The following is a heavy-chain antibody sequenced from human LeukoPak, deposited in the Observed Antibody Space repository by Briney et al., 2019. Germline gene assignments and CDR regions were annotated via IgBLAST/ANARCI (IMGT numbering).Heavy chain of an antibody. Sequence: SETLSLTCTVSGGSISSYYRSWIRQPPGEGLEWIGYIYTSGSTNYNPSLKSRVTISVDTSKNQFSLKLSSVTAADTAVYYCARHVGDFWSGYYMDVWGKGTTVTVSS. V-gene: IGHV4-4*09. CDR1: GGSISSYY. D-gene: IGHD3-3*01. J-gene: IGHJ6*03. CDR3: ARHVGDFWSGYYMDV. CDR2: IYTSGST.